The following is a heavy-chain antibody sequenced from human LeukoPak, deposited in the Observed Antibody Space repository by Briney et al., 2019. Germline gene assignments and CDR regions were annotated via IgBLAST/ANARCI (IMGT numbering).Heavy chain of an antibody. J-gene: IGHJ4*02. CDR1: GGSISSGGYY. CDR3: AREVDRYSGSYYDESPDY. CDR2: IYHSGST. Sequence: SQTLSLTCTVSGGSISSGGYYWSWIRQPPGKGLEWIGYIYHSGSTYYNPSLKSRVTISVDRSKNQFSLKLSSVTAADTAVYYCAREVDRYSGSYYDESPDYWGQGTLVTVSS. V-gene: IGHV4-30-2*01. D-gene: IGHD1-26*01.